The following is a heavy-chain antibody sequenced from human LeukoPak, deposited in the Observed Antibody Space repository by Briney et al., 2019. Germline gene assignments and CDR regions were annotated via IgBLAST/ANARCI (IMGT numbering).Heavy chain of an antibody. V-gene: IGHV3-48*01. CDR3: ARSLSGYDPLSAF. Sequence: GGPLRLSCEVSGFSFPNYAMTWVRQVPGKGLEWIAYMTGTSTTFYYADSVKGRFTISRDNARNSLFLQMNSLTVEDTAVYYCARSLSGYDPLSAFWGHGTRVTVS. D-gene: IGHD5-12*01. J-gene: IGHJ4*01. CDR2: MTGTSTTF. CDR1: GFSFPNYA.